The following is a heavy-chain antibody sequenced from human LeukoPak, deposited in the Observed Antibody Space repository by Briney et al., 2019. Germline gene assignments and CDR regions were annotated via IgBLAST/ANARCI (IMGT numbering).Heavy chain of an antibody. CDR1: EFTFSSYS. V-gene: IGHV3-7*01. CDR3: ARDPGSSAFDY. CDR2: INQDESVK. D-gene: IGHD5/OR15-5a*01. Sequence: PGGPLRLSCAASEFTFSSYSMNWVRQAPGKGLEFVANINQDESVKNYVESVKGRFTISRDNAENSLHLQMNSLRAEDTAVYYCARDPGSSAFDYWGQGTLVTVSS. J-gene: IGHJ4*02.